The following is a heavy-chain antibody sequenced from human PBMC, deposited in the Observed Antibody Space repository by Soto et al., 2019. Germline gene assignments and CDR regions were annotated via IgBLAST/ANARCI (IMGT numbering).Heavy chain of an antibody. D-gene: IGHD3-9*01. J-gene: IGHJ4*02. CDR3: ARDGNTRYFDWFQVWAY. CDR1: GFTFSSYA. V-gene: IGHV3-64*01. CDR2: ISSNGGST. Sequence: GGSLRLSCAASGFTFSSYAMHWVRQAPGKGLEYVSAISSNGGSTYYANSVKGRFTISRDNSKNTPYLQMGSLRSDDTAVYYCARDGNTRYFDWFQVWAYWGQGTLVTVSS.